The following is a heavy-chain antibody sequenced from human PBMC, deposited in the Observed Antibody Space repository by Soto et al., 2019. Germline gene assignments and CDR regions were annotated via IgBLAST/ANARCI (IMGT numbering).Heavy chain of an antibody. CDR3: AKNVVLMVYARNDY. CDR1: GFTFSSYA. V-gene: IGHV3-23*01. CDR2: ISGSGGST. D-gene: IGHD2-8*01. Sequence: GGSLRLSCAASGFTFSSYAMSWVRQAPGKGLEWVSAISGSGGSTYYADSVKGRFTISRDNSKNTLYLQMNSLRAEDTAVYYCAKNVVLMVYARNDYWGQGTLVTVSS. J-gene: IGHJ4*02.